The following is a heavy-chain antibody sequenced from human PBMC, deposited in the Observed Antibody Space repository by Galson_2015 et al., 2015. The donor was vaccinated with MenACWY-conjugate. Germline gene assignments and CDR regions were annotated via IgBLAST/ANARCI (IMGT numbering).Heavy chain of an antibody. Sequence: SVKVSCKASGYTFTSYGFSWVRQAPGQGLEWIGWISAYNGNINYAQKFQGRVTMTTDTSTSTAYMELRSLRSDDTAVYYCARRSGWTKDAFDIWGQGTMVTVSS. CDR3: ARRSGWTKDAFDI. D-gene: IGHD6-19*01. CDR1: GYTFTSYG. V-gene: IGHV1-18*01. CDR2: ISAYNGNI. J-gene: IGHJ3*02.